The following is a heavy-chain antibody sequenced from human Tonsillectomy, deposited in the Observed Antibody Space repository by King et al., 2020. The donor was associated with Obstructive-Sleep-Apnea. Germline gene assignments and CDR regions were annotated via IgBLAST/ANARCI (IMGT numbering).Heavy chain of an antibody. V-gene: IGHV3-30*18. J-gene: IGHJ5*02. CDR1: GFTFSSNG. Sequence: VQLVESGGGVVQPGRSLRLSCAASGFTFSSNGMHWVRQAPGKGPEWVAIISYDGINKYYADSVKGRFTISRDNTKNTLYLQMDSLRAEDTAVYYCVKPGYCSGAACYNWFDPWGRGTLVTVSS. CDR3: VKPGYCSGAACYNWFDP. D-gene: IGHD2-15*01. CDR2: ISYDGINK.